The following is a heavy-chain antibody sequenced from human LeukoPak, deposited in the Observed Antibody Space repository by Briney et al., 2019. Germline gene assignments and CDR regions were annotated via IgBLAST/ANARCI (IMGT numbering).Heavy chain of an antibody. J-gene: IGHJ6*03. CDR3: ARVPIEDCSSTSCYYYYMDV. V-gene: IGHV3-20*04. CDR1: GFTFDDYG. CDR2: IKWNGGST. D-gene: IGHD2-2*01. Sequence: GGSLRLSCAASGFTFDDYGMSWVRQAPGKGLEWVSGIKWNGGSTGYADSVKGRFTISRDNAKNSLYLQMNSLRAEDTALYYCARVPIEDCSSTSCYYYYMDVWGKGTTVTVSS.